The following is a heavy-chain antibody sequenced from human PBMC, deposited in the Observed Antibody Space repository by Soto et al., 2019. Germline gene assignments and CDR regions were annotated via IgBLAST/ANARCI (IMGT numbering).Heavy chain of an antibody. CDR2: IFSNDEK. D-gene: IGHD3-10*01. CDR3: ARIPHGRGRGDGMDV. Sequence: QVTLKESGPVLVKPTETLTLTCTVSGFSLSNARMGVSWIRQPPGKALEWLAHIFSNDEKSYSTSLKSRLTIPKDTPKSQVVLTMTNMDPVDTATYYCARIPHGRGRGDGMDVWGQGTTVTVSS. J-gene: IGHJ6*02. V-gene: IGHV2-26*01. CDR1: GFSLSNARMG.